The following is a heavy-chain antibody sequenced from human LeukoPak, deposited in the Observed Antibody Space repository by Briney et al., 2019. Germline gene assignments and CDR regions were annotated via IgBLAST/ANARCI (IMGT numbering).Heavy chain of an antibody. V-gene: IGHV3-23*01. Sequence: PGGSLRLSCAASGFTFTSYAMSWVRQAPGKGLESVSAISGSGGSTYYADSVKGRFTISRDNTKNTLYLQMNSLRAEDTAVYYCAKDQGIAVAGRGLNWFDPWGQGTLVTVSS. D-gene: IGHD6-19*01. CDR3: AKDQGIAVAGRGLNWFDP. CDR2: ISGSGGST. CDR1: GFTFTSYA. J-gene: IGHJ5*02.